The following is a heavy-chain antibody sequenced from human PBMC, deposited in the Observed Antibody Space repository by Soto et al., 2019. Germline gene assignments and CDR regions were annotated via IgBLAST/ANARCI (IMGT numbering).Heavy chain of an antibody. Sequence: ASVKLACKASGYTFTSYYMHWVRQTTGQGLEWMGIINPSGGSTSYAQKFQGRVTMTRDTSTSTVYMELSSLRSEDTAVYYCAIPGYSGYDYYFDYWGQGTLVTVSS. D-gene: IGHD5-12*01. CDR1: GYTFTSYY. V-gene: IGHV1-46*01. CDR2: INPSGGST. CDR3: AIPGYSGYDYYFDY. J-gene: IGHJ4*02.